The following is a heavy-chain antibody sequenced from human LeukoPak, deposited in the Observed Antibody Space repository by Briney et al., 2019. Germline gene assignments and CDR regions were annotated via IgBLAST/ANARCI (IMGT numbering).Heavy chain of an antibody. D-gene: IGHD6-13*01. CDR1: GYTFTSYG. CDR2: ISAYNGNT. CDR3: ARTGYSGSWYDTDY. V-gene: IGHV1-18*01. Sequence: ASVNVSCKASGYTFTSYGISWVRQAPGQGREWMGWISAYNGNTNYAQKLQGRATMTTDTSTSTAYMELRSLRSDDTAVYYCARTGYSGSWYDTDYWGQGTLVTVSS. J-gene: IGHJ4*02.